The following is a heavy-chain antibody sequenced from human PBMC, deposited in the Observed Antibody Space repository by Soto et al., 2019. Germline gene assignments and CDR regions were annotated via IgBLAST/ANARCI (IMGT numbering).Heavy chain of an antibody. CDR2: ISATGGGT. CDR1: GFKFSDYA. D-gene: IGHD3-16*01. J-gene: IGHJ4*02. V-gene: IGHV3-23*01. CDR3: AKDRRAGGNSAFYFDF. Sequence: GGSLRLSCAASGFKFSDYAMSWVRQAPGKGLEWVSLISATGGGTYYADSVKGRFTISRDNSHNTLYLQVHSLTAEDTAVYYCAKDRRAGGNSAFYFDFWGQGAQVTVSS.